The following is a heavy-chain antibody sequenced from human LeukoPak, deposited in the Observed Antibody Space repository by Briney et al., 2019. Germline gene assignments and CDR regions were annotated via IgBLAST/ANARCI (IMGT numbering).Heavy chain of an antibody. Sequence: GGSLRLSCAASGLTFSNYAMYWVRQAPGKGLEWVALISSNGKNKYYTDSVKGRFTISRDTSKNPLDLEMNSLRVDDTAVYYCPREIFRGVAPEYWGQGTLVTVS. CDR3: PREIFRGVAPEY. J-gene: IGHJ4*02. V-gene: IGHV3-30*04. CDR2: ISSNGKNK. D-gene: IGHD3-10*01. CDR1: GLTFSNYA.